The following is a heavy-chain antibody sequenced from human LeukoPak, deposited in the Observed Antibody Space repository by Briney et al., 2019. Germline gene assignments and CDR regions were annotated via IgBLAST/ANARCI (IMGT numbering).Heavy chain of an antibody. CDR1: GFTFSSYG. Sequence: SGGSLRLSCVASGFTFSSYGMHWVRQAPGKGLEWVAFIRYDGSNKYYADSVKGRFTISRDISKNTLYLQMNSLRAEDTAVYYCAKDKRYFDWTPLDYWGQGTLVTVSS. D-gene: IGHD3-9*01. V-gene: IGHV3-30*02. CDR3: AKDKRYFDWTPLDY. J-gene: IGHJ4*02. CDR2: IRYDGSNK.